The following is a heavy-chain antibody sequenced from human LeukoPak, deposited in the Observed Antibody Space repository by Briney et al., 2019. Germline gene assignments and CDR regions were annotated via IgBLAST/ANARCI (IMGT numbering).Heavy chain of an antibody. V-gene: IGHV4-39*07. J-gene: IGHJ4*02. D-gene: IGHD3-3*01. CDR2: IYYSGST. CDR1: GGSISSYY. Sequence: SETLSLTCTVSGGSISSYYWSWIRQPPGKGLEWIGSIYYSGSTYYNPSLKSRVTISVDTSKNQFSLKLSSVTAADTAVYYCAREEGVGYDFWSGYYSDYWGQGTLVTVSS. CDR3: AREEGVGYDFWSGYYSDY.